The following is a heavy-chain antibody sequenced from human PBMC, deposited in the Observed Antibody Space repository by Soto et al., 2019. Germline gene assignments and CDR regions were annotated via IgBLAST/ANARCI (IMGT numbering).Heavy chain of an antibody. Sequence: PGGSLRLSCAASGFDFSSYWMSWVRQAPGKGLEWVANIQEDGSEKYYVDSVKGRFSISRDNAKNSVYLQMNSLRDEDTAVYYCARTRPNNHVLRFLEWSRGRTENYHYGMDVWGQGTTVTVSS. CDR1: GFDFSSYW. CDR3: ARTRPNNHVLRFLEWSRGRTENYHYGMDV. V-gene: IGHV3-7*01. CDR2: IQEDGSEK. D-gene: IGHD3-3*01. J-gene: IGHJ6*02.